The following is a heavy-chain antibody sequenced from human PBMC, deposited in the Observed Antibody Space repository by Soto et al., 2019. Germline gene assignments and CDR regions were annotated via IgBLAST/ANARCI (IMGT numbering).Heavy chain of an antibody. D-gene: IGHD4-17*01. CDR1: GDTFSSYT. Sequence: QVQLVQSGAEVKKPGSSVKVSCKASGDTFSSYTISWVRLAPGQGLECMGGIIPIFGTTYYAQKVQGRVTITADESTSTAYMELTSLRSKDTAVYYCARAYGDFEGHCFDHWGQGTLITVSS. J-gene: IGHJ4*02. CDR3: ARAYGDFEGHCFDH. V-gene: IGHV1-69*12. CDR2: IIPIFGTT.